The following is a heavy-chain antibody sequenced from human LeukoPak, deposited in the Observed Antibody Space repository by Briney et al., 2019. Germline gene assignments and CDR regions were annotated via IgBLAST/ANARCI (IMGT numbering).Heavy chain of an antibody. CDR3: ARGLSMDV. CDR1: GFTFSSYW. Sequence: PGGSLRLSCAASGFTFSSYWMSWVRQAPGRGLEWVSCISSGSTMIYYADSVRGRFTISRDNAKNSLYLQMNSLKDEDTAVYYCARGLSMDVWGQGTTVTVSS. J-gene: IGHJ6*02. D-gene: IGHD2-21*02. CDR2: ISSGSTMI. V-gene: IGHV3-48*02.